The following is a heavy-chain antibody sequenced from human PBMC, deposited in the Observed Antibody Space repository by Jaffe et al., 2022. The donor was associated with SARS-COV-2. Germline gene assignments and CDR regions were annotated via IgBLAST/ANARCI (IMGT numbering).Heavy chain of an antibody. V-gene: IGHV4-31*03. J-gene: IGHJ6*02. CDR2: IYYSGST. D-gene: IGHD3-16*02. Sequence: QVQLQESGPGLVKPSQTLSLTCTVSGGSISSGGYYWSWIRQHPGKGLEWIGYIYYSGSTYYNPSLKSRVTISVDTSKNQFSLKLSSVTAADTAVYYCARERNYDYVWGSYRQIPGKEEDYYYGMDVWGQGTTVTVSS. CDR1: GGSISSGGYY. CDR3: ARERNYDYVWGSYRQIPGKEEDYYYGMDV.